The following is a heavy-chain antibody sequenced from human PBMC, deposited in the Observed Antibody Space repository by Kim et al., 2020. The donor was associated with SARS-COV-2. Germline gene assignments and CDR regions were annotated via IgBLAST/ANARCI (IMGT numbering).Heavy chain of an antibody. D-gene: IGHD6-6*01. CDR3: AKDGDWHSSEFLY. J-gene: IGHJ4*02. Sequence: GGSLRLSCAASGFTFGNHAMHWVRQAPGKGLEWVASIYSNSGGIAYADSVRGRFSISRDNAKDSVYLQMNSLRPEDTAVYYCAKDGDWHSSEFLYGGQGTPVTVSS. V-gene: IGHV3-9*01. CDR1: GFTFGNHA. CDR2: IYSNSGGI.